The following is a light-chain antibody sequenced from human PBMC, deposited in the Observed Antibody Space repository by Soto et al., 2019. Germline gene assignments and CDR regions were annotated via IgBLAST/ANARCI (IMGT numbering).Light chain of an antibody. CDR2: WAS. CDR1: QSVLYSSNNKNY. CDR3: QHHSAPQT. J-gene: IGKJ1*01. V-gene: IGKV4-1*01. Sequence: DIVMTQSPDSLAVSLGERATINCKSSQSVLYSSNNKNYLAWYQQKPGQPPKLLIYWASTRESGVPDRFSGSSGSADYSLPIISLLEDEDVVYYCYQHHSAPQTFGQGTKVEIK.